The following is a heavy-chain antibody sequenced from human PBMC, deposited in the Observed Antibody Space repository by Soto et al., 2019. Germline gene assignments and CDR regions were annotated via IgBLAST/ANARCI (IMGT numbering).Heavy chain of an antibody. Sequence: QVHLQESGPGLVKPSETLSLTCTVSAASFSKYYWTWIRQSPGKGLEWIGYIYFNGNTNYNPSLKRRVTMSIDTSNKQCSLNLSSVTAADTAVYYCASVTFGGIVLAHWGQGALVTVSS. CDR2: IYFNGNT. D-gene: IGHD3-16*01. V-gene: IGHV4-59*01. CDR3: ASVTFGGIVLAH. CDR1: AASFSKYY. J-gene: IGHJ4*02.